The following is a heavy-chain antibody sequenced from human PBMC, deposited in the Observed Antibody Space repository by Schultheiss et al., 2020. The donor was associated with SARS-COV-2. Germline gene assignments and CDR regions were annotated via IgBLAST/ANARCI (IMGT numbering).Heavy chain of an antibody. CDR1: GGSISSYY. CDR3: ARSGSYYYMNV. Sequence: SETLSLTCTVSGGSISSYYWSWIRQPPGKGLEWIGYIYYSGSTNYNPSLKSRVTISVDTSKNQFSLKLSSVTAADTAVYYCARSGSYYYMNVWGKGTTVTVSS. CDR2: IYYSGST. V-gene: IGHV4-59*01. D-gene: IGHD3-10*01. J-gene: IGHJ6*03.